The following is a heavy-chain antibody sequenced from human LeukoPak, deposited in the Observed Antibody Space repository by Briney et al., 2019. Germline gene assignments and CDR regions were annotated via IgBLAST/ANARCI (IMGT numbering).Heavy chain of an antibody. Sequence: PSETLSLTCAVYGGSFSGYYWSWIRQPPGKGLEWIGYIYYSGSTNYNPSLKSRVTISVDTSKNQFSLKLCSVTAANTAVYYGSRDYGSGNYDSNTYTDVWGKGTTVTVSS. J-gene: IGHJ6*03. V-gene: IGHV4-59*12. CDR3: SRDYGSGNYDSNTYTDV. CDR1: GGSFSGYY. CDR2: IYYSGST. D-gene: IGHD3-10*01.